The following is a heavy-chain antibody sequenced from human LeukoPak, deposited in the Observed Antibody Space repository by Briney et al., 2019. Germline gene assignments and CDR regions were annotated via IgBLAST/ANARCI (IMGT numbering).Heavy chain of an antibody. D-gene: IGHD6-13*01. V-gene: IGHV4-38-2*02. CDR3: ARSGYSSSWYEKDYYMDV. Sequence: SETLSLTCTVSGYSISSGYYWGWIRQPPGKGLEWIGSIYHSGSTYYNPSLKSRVTISVDKSKNQFSLKLSSVTAADTAVYYCARSGYSSSWYEKDYYMDVWGKGTTVTVSS. J-gene: IGHJ6*03. CDR2: IYHSGST. CDR1: GYSISSGYY.